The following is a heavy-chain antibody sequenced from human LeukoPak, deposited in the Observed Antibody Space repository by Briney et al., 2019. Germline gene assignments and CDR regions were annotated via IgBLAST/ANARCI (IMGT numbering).Heavy chain of an antibody. CDR3: ARGDTTVTIDSGLGY. J-gene: IGHJ4*02. D-gene: IGHD4-17*01. CDR1: GYTFTGDY. CDR2: INPNSGGT. V-gene: IGHV1-2*02. Sequence: ASVKVSCKASGYTFTGDYMHWVRQAPGQGLEWMGWINPNSGGTNYAQKFQGRVTMTRDTSISTAYMELSRLRSDDTAVYYCARGDTTVTIDSGLGYWGQGTLVTVSS.